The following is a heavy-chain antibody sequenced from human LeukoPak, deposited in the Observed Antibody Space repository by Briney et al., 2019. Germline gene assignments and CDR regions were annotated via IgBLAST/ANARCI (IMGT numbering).Heavy chain of an antibody. CDR3: ARPTSGWYSPFDY. CDR2: IYYSGST. V-gene: IGHV4-59*12. Sequence: SETLSLTCTVSGGSISSYYWSWIRQPPGKGLEWIGYIYYSGSTNYNPSLKSRVTISVDTSKSQFSLKLSSVTAADTAVYYCARPTSGWYSPFDYWGQGTLVTVSS. J-gene: IGHJ4*02. D-gene: IGHD6-19*01. CDR1: GGSISSYY.